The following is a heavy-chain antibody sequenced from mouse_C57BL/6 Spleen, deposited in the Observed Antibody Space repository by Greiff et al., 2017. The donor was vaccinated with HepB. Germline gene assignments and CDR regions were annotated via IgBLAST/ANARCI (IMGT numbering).Heavy chain of an antibody. CDR3: VRQGLGHWYFDV. D-gene: IGHD4-1*01. CDR2: IRSKSNNYAT. CDR1: GFSFNTYA. V-gene: IGHV10-1*01. J-gene: IGHJ1*03. Sequence: EVKLMESGGGLVQPKGSLKLSCAASGFSFNTYAMNWVRQAPGKGLEWVARIRSKSNNYATYYADSVKDRFTISRDDSESMLYLQMNNLKTEDTAMYYCVRQGLGHWYFDVWGTGTTVTVSS.